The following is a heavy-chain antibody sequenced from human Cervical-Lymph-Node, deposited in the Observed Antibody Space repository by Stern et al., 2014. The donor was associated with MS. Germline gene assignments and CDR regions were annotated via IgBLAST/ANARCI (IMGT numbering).Heavy chain of an antibody. CDR3: ALGGFGHYFEY. CDR2: IIPIIGTA. V-gene: IGHV1-69*01. CDR1: GGTFSSSD. Sequence: VQLVESGAEVQKPGSSVQVSCRASGGTFSSSDISWVRQAPGTGLGAMGGIIPIIGTANYAQKYQGRVTITADESTSTAYMELSSLRSEDTAIYYCALGGFGHYFEYWGQGTLVTVSS. J-gene: IGHJ4*02. D-gene: IGHD3-10*01.